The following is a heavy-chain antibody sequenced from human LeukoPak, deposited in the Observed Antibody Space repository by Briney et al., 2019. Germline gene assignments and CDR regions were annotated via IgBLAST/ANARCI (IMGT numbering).Heavy chain of an antibody. CDR3: ARGHSGSYDFDY. CDR2: INAGNGNT. CDR1: GYTFTSYG. J-gene: IGHJ4*02. Sequence: ASVKVSCKASGYTFTSYGISWVRQAPGQRLEWMGWINAGNGNTKYSQKFQGRVTITRDTSASTAYMELSSLRSEDTAVYYCARGHSGSYDFDYWGQGTLVTVSS. V-gene: IGHV1-18*01. D-gene: IGHD1-26*01.